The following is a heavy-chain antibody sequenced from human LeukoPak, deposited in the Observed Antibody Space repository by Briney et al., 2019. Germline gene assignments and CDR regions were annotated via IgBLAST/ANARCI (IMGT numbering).Heavy chain of an antibody. V-gene: IGHV3-30*18. Sequence: GGSLRLSCAASGFTFSSYGWHWVRQAPGKGLEWVAVISYGGSNKYYADSVKGRFTISRDNSKNTLYLQVNSLRAEDTAVYYCAKRGHSGSFYHYYYYYYYMDVWGKGTAVTVSS. J-gene: IGHJ6*03. CDR1: GFTFSSYG. D-gene: IGHD1-26*01. CDR3: AKRGHSGSFYHYYYYYYYMDV. CDR2: ISYGGSNK.